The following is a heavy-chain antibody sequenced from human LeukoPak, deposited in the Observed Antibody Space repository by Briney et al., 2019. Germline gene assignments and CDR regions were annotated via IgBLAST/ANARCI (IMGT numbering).Heavy chain of an antibody. J-gene: IGHJ4*02. CDR3: ARHGMFDFYFDS. V-gene: IGHV4-59*08. CDR1: GGSIGSYY. Sequence: PSETLSLTCTVSGGSIGSYYWSWIRQPPGKGLEWIGYIYYSGSTNYNPSLKSRVTISVDTSKNQFSLKLSSVTAADTAVYYCARHGMFDFYFDSWGQGTLVTVSS. D-gene: IGHD3/OR15-3a*01. CDR2: IYYSGST.